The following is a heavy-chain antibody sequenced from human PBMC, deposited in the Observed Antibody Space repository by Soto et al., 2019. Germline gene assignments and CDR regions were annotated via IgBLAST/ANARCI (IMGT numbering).Heavy chain of an antibody. CDR2: LNPDTGNT. J-gene: IGHJ3*01. D-gene: IGHD5-18*01. V-gene: IGHV1-3*01. CDR3: ARDIQSVGPRANDAFDF. CDR1: GFTFSDNL. Sequence: QVQLVQSGAELKKPGASVNISCTASGFTFSDNLINWVRQVPGQGLVWMGWLNPDTGNTRYSETLQGRVTISRHPSASIAYMELSGLENEDTALYFCARDIQSVGPRANDAFDFWGQGTMITVSS.